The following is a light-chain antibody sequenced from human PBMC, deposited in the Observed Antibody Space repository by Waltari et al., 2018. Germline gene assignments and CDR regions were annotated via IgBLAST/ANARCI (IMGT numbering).Light chain of an antibody. CDR1: NIGSES. J-gene: IGLJ1*01. CDR2: DDS. CDR3: QVWEGSSDHYV. Sequence: SYVLTQPPSVSVAPGQTARITCGGHNIGSESVHWYQQKPGQAPVLVVYDDSDRPSGIPVRFSCSNSGNTGTLTSSRVEAGDEADYYCQVWEGSSDHYVFGTGTTVTVL. V-gene: IGLV3-21*02.